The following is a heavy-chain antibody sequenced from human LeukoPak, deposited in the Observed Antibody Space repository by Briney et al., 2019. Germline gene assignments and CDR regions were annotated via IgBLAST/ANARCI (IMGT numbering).Heavy chain of an antibody. D-gene: IGHD2-15*01. J-gene: IGHJ4*02. Sequence: ASVKVSCKASGYTFTSYGISRVRQAHGQGIEWMGWISAYNGKTNYAQKLQGRVTMTTDTSTSTAYMELRSLRSDDTAVYYCAREHKRSVVVVAPTPVGYWGQGTLVTVSS. V-gene: IGHV1-18*01. CDR2: ISAYNGKT. CDR3: AREHKRSVVVVAPTPVGY. CDR1: GYTFTSYG.